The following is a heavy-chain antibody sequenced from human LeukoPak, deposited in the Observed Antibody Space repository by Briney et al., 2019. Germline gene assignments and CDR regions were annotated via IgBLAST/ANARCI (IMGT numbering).Heavy chain of an antibody. CDR3: ARDNGDHYDSSGYWYY. J-gene: IGHJ4*02. V-gene: IGHV4-4*07. CDR1: GGSFRGYY. CDR2: IYTSGNT. Sequence: SETLSLTCAVYGGSFRGYYWSWIRQPAGKGLEWIGRIYTSGNTNYNPSLKSRVTISVDTSKNQFSLKLSSVTAADTAVYYCARDNGDHYDSSGYWYYWGQGTLVTVSS. D-gene: IGHD3-22*01.